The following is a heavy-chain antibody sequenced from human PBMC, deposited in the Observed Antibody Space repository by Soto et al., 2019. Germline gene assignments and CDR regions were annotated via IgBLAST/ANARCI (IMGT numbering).Heavy chain of an antibody. CDR3: AQIREEATGH. CDR1: GFTFSTYA. V-gene: IGHV3-23*01. J-gene: IGHJ4*02. Sequence: GGSLRLSCAVSGFTFSTYAMNWVRQAPGKGLEWVSAISGSGGTTYYADSVKGRFTMSRDNSKNTLSLQMNSLRAEDTAVYYCAQIREEATGHWGQGTLVTVSS. CDR2: ISGSGGTT. D-gene: IGHD3-10*01.